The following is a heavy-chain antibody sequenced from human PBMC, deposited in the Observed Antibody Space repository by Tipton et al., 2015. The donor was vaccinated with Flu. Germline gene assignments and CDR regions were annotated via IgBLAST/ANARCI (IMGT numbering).Heavy chain of an antibody. J-gene: IGHJ3*02. V-gene: IGHV4-4*07. D-gene: IGHD5-12*01. CDR3: ARDLRGYSGYTGGDAFDI. CDR2: ISPSGST. Sequence: TLSLTCTVSGDSISRYYWSWIRQPAGKGLEWIGRISPSGSTNYNASLESRIAMSLDTSKNQFSLRLSSATAADTAVYYGARDLRGYSGYTGGDAFDIWGQGTMVSVS. CDR1: GDSISRYY.